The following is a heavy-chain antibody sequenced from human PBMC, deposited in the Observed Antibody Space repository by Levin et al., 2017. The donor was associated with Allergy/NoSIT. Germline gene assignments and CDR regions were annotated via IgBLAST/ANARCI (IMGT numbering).Heavy chain of an antibody. Sequence: PGGSLRLSCTGYGFTFSNAVMTWVRQAPGKGLEWVGRIKSKTDGGTTDYAAPVKGRFTISIDDSENTLYLQMNSLKIEDTALYYCSTGGYSQGTDYWGQGTLVTVSS. D-gene: IGHD3-22*01. CDR2: IKSKTDGGTT. CDR3: STGGYSQGTDY. J-gene: IGHJ4*02. CDR1: GFTFSNAV. V-gene: IGHV3-15*01.